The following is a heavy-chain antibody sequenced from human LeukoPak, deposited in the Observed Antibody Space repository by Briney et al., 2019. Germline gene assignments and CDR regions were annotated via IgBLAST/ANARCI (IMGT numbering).Heavy chain of an antibody. D-gene: IGHD4-23*01. CDR2: TYYSGSA. Sequence: PSETLSLTCTVSGGSFSSSTYYWRWLRQPPGTGLEWIGTTYYSGSAYYNPSLTSRVTISVDTSKHQFSLKLSSVTAADTAVYYCARTYGGNPLSEGDAFDIWGQGTMVTVSS. CDR3: ARTYGGNPLSEGDAFDI. CDR1: GGSFSSSTYY. J-gene: IGHJ3*02. V-gene: IGHV4-39*01.